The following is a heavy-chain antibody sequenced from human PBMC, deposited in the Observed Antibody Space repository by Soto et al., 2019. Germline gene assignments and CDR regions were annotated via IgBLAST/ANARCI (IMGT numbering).Heavy chain of an antibody. Sequence: QVQLVESGGGVVQPGRSLRLSCAASGFTFSSYGMHWVRQAPGKGLEWVAVISYDGSNKYYADSVKGRFTISRDNSKNTLYLQMNSLRAEDTVVFYCAKASPLITMVRGVEIYFDYWGQGTLVTVSS. V-gene: IGHV3-30*18. J-gene: IGHJ4*02. CDR3: AKASPLITMVRGVEIYFDY. D-gene: IGHD3-10*01. CDR1: GFTFSSYG. CDR2: ISYDGSNK.